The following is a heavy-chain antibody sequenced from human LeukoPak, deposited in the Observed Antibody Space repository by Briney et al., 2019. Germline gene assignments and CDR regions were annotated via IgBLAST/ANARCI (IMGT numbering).Heavy chain of an antibody. CDR1: GFTFSNAW. CDR2: IKSKTDGGTT. Sequence: GGSLRLSCAASGFTFSNAWMSWVRQAPGKGLEWVGRIKSKTDGGTTDYAAPVKGRFTISRDDSKNTLYLQMNSLKTEDTAVYYCTTALGYCSSTSCEGGYWGQGTLVTVSS. V-gene: IGHV3-15*01. D-gene: IGHD2-2*01. J-gene: IGHJ4*02. CDR3: TTALGYCSSTSCEGGY.